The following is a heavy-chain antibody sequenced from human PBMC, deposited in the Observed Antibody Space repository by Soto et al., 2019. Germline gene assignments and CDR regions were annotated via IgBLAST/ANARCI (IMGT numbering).Heavy chain of an antibody. V-gene: IGHV4-31*03. J-gene: IGHJ5*02. CDR3: AKADFGDDNWFDP. CDR2: IYDSGST. D-gene: IGHD4-17*01. CDR1: GGSIGSGAYY. Sequence: QVQLQESGPGLVKPSQTLSLTCTVSGGSIGSGAYYWSWIRQHPGKGLEWIGYIYDSGSTYYNPSLTSRVTXSXDXXKNQFSLKLSSVTAADTAVYYCAKADFGDDNWFDPWGQGTLVTVSS.